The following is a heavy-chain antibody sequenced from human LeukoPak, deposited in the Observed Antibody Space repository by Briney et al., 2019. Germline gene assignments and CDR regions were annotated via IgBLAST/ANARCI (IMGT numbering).Heavy chain of an antibody. CDR3: AREPTSGSCYFDY. D-gene: IGHD1-26*01. CDR2: VNPTSGRT. V-gene: IGHV1-46*01. J-gene: IGHJ4*02. Sequence: ASVKVSCKASGYTFTSYAMHWVRQAPGQGLEWMGLVNPTSGRTNYAQKFRGRVTMTRDTSTSTVYMELSSLRSEDTAVYYCAREPTSGSCYFDYWGLGTLVTVSS. CDR1: GYTFTSYA.